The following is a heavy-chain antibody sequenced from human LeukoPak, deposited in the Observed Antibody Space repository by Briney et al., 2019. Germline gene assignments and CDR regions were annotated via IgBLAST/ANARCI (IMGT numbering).Heavy chain of an antibody. J-gene: IGHJ4*02. CDR2: IYTSGST. V-gene: IGHV4-4*07. D-gene: IGHD3-22*01. Sequence: SETLSLTCTVSGGSISSHYWSWIRQPAGKGLEWIGRIYTSGSTNYNPSLKSRVTMSVDTSKNQFSLKLSSVTAADTAVYYCARTRVYYYDSSGYYIPGGYYFDYWGQGTLVTVSS. CDR1: GGSISSHY. CDR3: ARTRVYYYDSSGYYIPGGYYFDY.